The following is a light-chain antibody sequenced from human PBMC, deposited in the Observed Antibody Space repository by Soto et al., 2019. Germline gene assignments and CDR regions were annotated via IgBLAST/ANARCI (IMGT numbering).Light chain of an antibody. CDR2: DAS. CDR1: QSVGTS. CDR3: QQCVAWPQLT. Sequence: ETVLTQSPATLSLSPGQRATLSCRASQSVGTSLAWYQQKPVQPPRLLIYDASTRASDIPARFSGSGSGSDFTRTISSLEPEDFAVYYCQQCVAWPQLTIGGGTKVEL. J-gene: IGKJ4*01. V-gene: IGKV3-11*01.